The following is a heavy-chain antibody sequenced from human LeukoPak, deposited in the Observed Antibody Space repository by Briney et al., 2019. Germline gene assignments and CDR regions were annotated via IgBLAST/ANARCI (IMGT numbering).Heavy chain of an antibody. J-gene: IGHJ6*02. D-gene: IGHD2-2*01. V-gene: IGHV4-4*07. CDR3: ARGDIVVVPAARNYYYYGMDV. Sequence: SETLSLTCTVSGGSISSYYWSWIRQPPGKGLEWIGRIHTSGSTNYNPSLKSRVTMSVDTSKNQFSLKLSSVTAADTAVYYCARGDIVVVPAARNYYYYGMDVWGQGTTVTVSS. CDR1: GGSISSYY. CDR2: IHTSGST.